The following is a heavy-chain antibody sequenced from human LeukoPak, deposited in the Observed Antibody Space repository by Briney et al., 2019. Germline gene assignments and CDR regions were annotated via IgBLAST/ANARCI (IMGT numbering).Heavy chain of an antibody. CDR3: ARGGLYGGSPDY. CDR2: ISGYNGNT. D-gene: IGHD1-26*01. CDR1: GYTFTSYG. Sequence: ASVKVSCKASGYTFTSYGISWVRQAPGQGLEWMAWISGYNGNTNYAQKLQGRVTMTTDTSTSTAYMELMSLRSDDTAAHYCARGGLYGGSPDYWGQGTLVIVSS. V-gene: IGHV1-18*01. J-gene: IGHJ4*02.